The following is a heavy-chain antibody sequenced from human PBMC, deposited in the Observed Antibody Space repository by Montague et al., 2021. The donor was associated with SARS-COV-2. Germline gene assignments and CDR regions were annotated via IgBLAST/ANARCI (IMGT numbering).Heavy chain of an antibody. Sequence: SETLSLTCSVSGDSINNSRYYWGWIRQPPGKGLEWIGTIYYSGSAYYNPSLKSRVTISVDTSKDQFSLKLNSVTAADTAVYYCGRGVVAATPVVDYWGRGTLVTVSS. CDR3: GRGVVAATPVVDY. CDR2: IYYSGSA. J-gene: IGHJ4*02. V-gene: IGHV4-39*07. CDR1: GDSINNSRYY. D-gene: IGHD2-15*01.